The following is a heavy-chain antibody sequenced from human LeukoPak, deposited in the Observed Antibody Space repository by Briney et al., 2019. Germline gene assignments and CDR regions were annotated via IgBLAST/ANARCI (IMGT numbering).Heavy chain of an antibody. J-gene: IGHJ4*02. V-gene: IGHV3-74*01. CDR2: INSDGSST. Sequence: PGGSLRLSCAASGFTFSSYWMHWVRQAPGKGLVWVSHINSDGSSTSYADSVKGRFTISRDNAKNTLYLQMNSLRAEDTAVYYCARHCSSTSCLDYWGQGTLVTVSS. CDR1: GFTFSSYW. CDR3: ARHCSSTSCLDY. D-gene: IGHD2-2*01.